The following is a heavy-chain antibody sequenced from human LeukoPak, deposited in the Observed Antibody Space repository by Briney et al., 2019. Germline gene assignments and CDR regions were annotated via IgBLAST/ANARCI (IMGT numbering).Heavy chain of an antibody. D-gene: IGHD3-22*01. J-gene: IGHJ4*02. Sequence: GGSLRLSCVASGFPFSSYWMTWVRQAPGKGLVWVSRINSDGSSTSYADSVKGRFTISRDNAKNTLYPQMNSLRAEDTAVYYCARGTPESGYYDSSGYPDYWGQGTLVTVSS. CDR1: GFPFSSYW. CDR3: ARGTPESGYYDSSGYPDY. V-gene: IGHV3-74*01. CDR2: INSDGSST.